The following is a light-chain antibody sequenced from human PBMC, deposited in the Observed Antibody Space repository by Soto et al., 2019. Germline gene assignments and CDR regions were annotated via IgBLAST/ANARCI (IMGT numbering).Light chain of an antibody. J-gene: IGLJ2*01. CDR1: SGDVGYYNL. V-gene: IGLV2-23*01. Sequence: QSALTQPASVSGSPGQSITISCTGTSGDVGYYNLVSWYQQHPGKAPKLMIYEGSKRPSGVSNRFSGSKSGNTASLTISGLQAEDDADYYCCSYEDSSTFVVFGGGTKLTVL. CDR3: CSYEDSSTFVV. CDR2: EGS.